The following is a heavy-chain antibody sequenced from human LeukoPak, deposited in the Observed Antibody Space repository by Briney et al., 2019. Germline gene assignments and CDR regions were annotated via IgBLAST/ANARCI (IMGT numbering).Heavy chain of an antibody. D-gene: IGHD7-27*01. CDR1: GGSISSSSYY. CDR3: TRDSSINWGLFDY. CDR2: IYYSGST. Sequence: PSETLSLTCTVSGGSISSSSYYWGWIRQPPGKGLEWIGSIYYSGSTYYNPSLKSRVTISVDTSKNQFSLKLSYVTAADTAVYYCTRDSSINWGLFDYWGQGAPVTVSS. J-gene: IGHJ4*02. V-gene: IGHV4-39*07.